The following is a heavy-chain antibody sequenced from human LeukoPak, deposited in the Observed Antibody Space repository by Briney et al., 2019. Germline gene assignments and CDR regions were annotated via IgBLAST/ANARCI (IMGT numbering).Heavy chain of an antibody. CDR3: ARVAEAAAFDS. CDR2: ISRNSRYI. CDR1: GFTFDDYG. V-gene: IGHV3-21*06. D-gene: IGHD6-13*01. Sequence: GGSLRLSCAASGFTFDDYGMSWVRQAPGKGLEWVSSISRNSRYIHYADSMRGRFTISRDNARNSLYLQMNSLKPEDTAVYYCARVAEAAAFDSWGQGTLVTVSS. J-gene: IGHJ4*02.